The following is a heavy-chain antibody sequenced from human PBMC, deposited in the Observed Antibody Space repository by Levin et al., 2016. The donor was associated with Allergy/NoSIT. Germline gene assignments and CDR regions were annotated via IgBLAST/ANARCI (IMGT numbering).Heavy chain of an antibody. J-gene: IGHJ4*02. Sequence: WIRQPPGKGLEWVSAISGSGGSTYYADSVKGRFTISRDNSKNTLYLQMNSLRAEDTAVYYCAKDRYFLLAKHPIHDYWGQGTLVTVSS. V-gene: IGHV3-23*01. CDR2: ISGSGGST. D-gene: IGHD3-9*01. CDR3: AKDRYFLLAKHPIHDY.